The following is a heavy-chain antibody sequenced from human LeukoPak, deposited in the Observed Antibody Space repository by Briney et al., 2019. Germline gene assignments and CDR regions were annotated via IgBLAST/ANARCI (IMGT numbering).Heavy chain of an antibody. V-gene: IGHV3-23*01. CDR2: ISGRGGST. Sequence: PGGSLRLSCAASGFTFSSHAMSWVRQAPGKGLEWVSAISGRGGSTYYADSVKGRFTISRDNSKNTLYLQMNSLRAEDTAVYYCANSYYYGSSGYYYGFDYWGQGTLVTVSS. D-gene: IGHD3-22*01. CDR1: GFTFSSHA. CDR3: ANSYYYGSSGYYYGFDY. J-gene: IGHJ4*02.